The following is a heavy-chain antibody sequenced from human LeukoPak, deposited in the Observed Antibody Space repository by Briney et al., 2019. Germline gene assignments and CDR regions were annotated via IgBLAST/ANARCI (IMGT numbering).Heavy chain of an antibody. V-gene: IGHV3-74*01. CDR1: GFTFSSYW. D-gene: IGHD1-26*01. J-gene: IGHJ4*02. CDR2: IASDGST. Sequence: GGSLRLSCAASGFTFSSYWMHWVRQAPGKGLVWVSRIASDGSTVYADSVKGRFTISGDNAKDTVYLQMNSLRVEDTAVYYCIGSGGWPGYWGQGTLVTVSP. CDR3: IGSGGWPGY.